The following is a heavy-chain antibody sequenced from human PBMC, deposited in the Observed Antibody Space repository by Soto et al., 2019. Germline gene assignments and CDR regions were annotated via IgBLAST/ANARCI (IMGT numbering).Heavy chain of an antibody. CDR3: AREGIRDSSGWYGGEYYYYYYGMDV. V-gene: IGHV3-33*01. CDR2: IWYDGSNK. Sequence: GGSLRLSCAASGFTFSSYGMHWVRQAPGKGLEWVAVIWYDGSNKYYADSVKGRFTISRDNSKNTLYLQMNSLRAEDTAVYYCAREGIRDSSGWYGGEYYYYYYGMDVWGQGTTVTVSS. J-gene: IGHJ6*02. D-gene: IGHD6-19*01. CDR1: GFTFSSYG.